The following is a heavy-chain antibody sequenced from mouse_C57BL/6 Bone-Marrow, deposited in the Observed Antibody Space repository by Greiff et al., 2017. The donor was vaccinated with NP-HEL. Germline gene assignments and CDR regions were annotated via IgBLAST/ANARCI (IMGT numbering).Heavy chain of an antibody. D-gene: IGHD2-4*01. CDR3: ARKGLRHGWFAY. Sequence: VQLKQSGPELVKPGDSVKISCKASGYSFTGYFMTWVMQSHGKSLEWIGRINPYNGDTFYNQKFKGKATLTVDKSSSTAHMELRSLTSEDSAVYYCARKGLRHGWFAYWGQGTLVTVSA. CDR2: INPYNGDT. CDR1: GYSFTGYF. J-gene: IGHJ3*01. V-gene: IGHV1-20*01.